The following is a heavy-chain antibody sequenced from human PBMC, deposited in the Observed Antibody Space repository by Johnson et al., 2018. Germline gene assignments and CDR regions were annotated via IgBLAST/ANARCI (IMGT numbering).Heavy chain of an antibody. Sequence: EGLGQAGGGLVQPGGSLRLSCAASGFPFSAYAMSWVRQGPGKGLECVSGISGRGGITYYAESVKGRFTISRDNSKNTLYLQMNGLRAEDTAVYYCAKVSPGQWLDKPLYYYYMDVWGKGTTVTVSS. D-gene: IGHD6-19*01. J-gene: IGHJ6*03. CDR1: GFPFSAYA. V-gene: IGHV3-23*04. CDR3: AKVSPGQWLDKPLYYYYMDV. CDR2: ISGRGGIT.